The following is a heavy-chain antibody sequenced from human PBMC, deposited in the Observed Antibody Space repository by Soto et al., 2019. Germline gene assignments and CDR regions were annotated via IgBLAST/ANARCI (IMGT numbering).Heavy chain of an antibody. CDR3: ERGRHPAAVAGRERGFDP. J-gene: IGHJ5*02. CDR1: GYTFTSYG. D-gene: IGHD6-19*01. Sequence: QVQLVQSGAEVKKPGASVKVSCKASGYTFTSYGISWVRQAPGQGLEWMGWISAYNGNTNYAQKLQGRVTMTTDTSTSTAYMELRRLRSDETAVYYCERGRHPAAVAGRERGFDPWGQGTLVTVSS. CDR2: ISAYNGNT. V-gene: IGHV1-18*01.